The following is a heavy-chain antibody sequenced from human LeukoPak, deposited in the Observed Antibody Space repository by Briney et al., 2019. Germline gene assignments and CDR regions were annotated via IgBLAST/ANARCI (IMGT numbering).Heavy chain of an antibody. CDR1: GYTFTGYY. J-gene: IGHJ4*02. Sequence: ASVKVSCKASGYTFTGYYMHWVRQAPGQGLEGMGWINPNSGGTNYAQKFQGRVTMTRDTSISTAYMELSRLRSDDTAVYYCARSPQSSIGNSWGQGTLVIVSS. CDR3: ARSPQSSIGNS. V-gene: IGHV1-2*02. CDR2: INPNSGGT. D-gene: IGHD6-6*01.